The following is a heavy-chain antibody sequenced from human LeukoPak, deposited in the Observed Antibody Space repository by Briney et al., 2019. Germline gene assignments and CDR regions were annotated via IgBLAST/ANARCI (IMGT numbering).Heavy chain of an antibody. V-gene: IGHV3-7*01. CDR2: IKEDGSDK. CDR1: GFTFSTYW. D-gene: IGHD3-10*01. CDR3: ARRGAYYYYGMDV. Sequence: GGSLRLSCAASGFTFSTYWMKWVRQAPGKGLEWVASIKEDGSDKYYVDSVKGRFSISRDNAKNSLYLQMNSLRTEDTAVYYCARRGAYYYYGMDVWGQGTTVTVSS. J-gene: IGHJ6*02.